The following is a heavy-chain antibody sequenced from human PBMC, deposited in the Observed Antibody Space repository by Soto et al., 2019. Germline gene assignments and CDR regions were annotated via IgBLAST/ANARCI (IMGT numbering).Heavy chain of an antibody. CDR2: IYHSGST. J-gene: IGHJ4*02. CDR1: GGSISSGGYS. D-gene: IGHD2-15*01. V-gene: IGHV4-30-2*01. CDR3: ARESVVAATRAFDY. Sequence: PSETLSLTCAVSGGSISSGGYSWSWIRQPPGKGLEWIGYIYHSGSTYYNPSLKSRVTISVDRSKNQFSLKLSSVTAADTAVYYCARESVVAATRAFDYWGQGTLVTVSS.